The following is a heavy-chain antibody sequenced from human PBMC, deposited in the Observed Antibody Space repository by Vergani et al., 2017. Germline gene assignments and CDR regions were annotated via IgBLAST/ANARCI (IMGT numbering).Heavy chain of an antibody. CDR3: ARERTEGSSFLDY. J-gene: IGHJ4*02. CDR1: GFTVSSNY. CDR2: IYSGGST. Sequence: EVQLVESGGGLVQPGRSLRVSCAASGFTVSSNYMSWVRQAPGKGLEWVSVIYSGGSTYYADSVKGRFTISRDNSKNTLYLQMNSLRAEDTAVYYCARERTEGSSFLDYWGQGTLVTVSS. D-gene: IGHD6-6*01. V-gene: IGHV3-53*01.